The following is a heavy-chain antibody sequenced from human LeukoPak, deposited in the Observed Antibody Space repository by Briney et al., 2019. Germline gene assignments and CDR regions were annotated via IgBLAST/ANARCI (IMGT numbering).Heavy chain of an antibody. V-gene: IGHV1-2*02. J-gene: IGHJ4*02. Sequence: ASVKVSCKASGYTFTGHYLHWVRQAPGQGLEWMGWIYGHDGGANFAQKFQDRVTMTRDTSITTAYMELTSLTPDDTAVYYCVRDFDWGPDYWGQGTLVTVSS. CDR3: VRDFDWGPDY. CDR1: GYTFTGHY. D-gene: IGHD3-9*01. CDR2: IYGHDGGA.